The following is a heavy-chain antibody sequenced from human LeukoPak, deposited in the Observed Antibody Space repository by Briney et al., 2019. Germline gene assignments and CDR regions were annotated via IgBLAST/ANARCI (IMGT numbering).Heavy chain of an antibody. CDR2: IYYSGST. J-gene: IGHJ4*02. D-gene: IGHD1-26*01. Sequence: SETLSLTSTASGGSISSYYWSWIRQPPGKGLEWIGYIYYSGSTNYNPSLKSRVTISVDTSKNQFSLKLSSVTAADTAVYYCAREGVGATIFDYWGQGTLVTVSS. V-gene: IGHV4-59*01. CDR1: GGSISSYY. CDR3: AREGVGATIFDY.